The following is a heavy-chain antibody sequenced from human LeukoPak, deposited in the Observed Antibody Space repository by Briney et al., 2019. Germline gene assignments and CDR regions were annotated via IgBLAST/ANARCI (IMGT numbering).Heavy chain of an antibody. Sequence: ASVKVSCKASGYNFKGYYIYWVRQAPGQGLEWMGWINPNSGGTNYAQKFQGRVTFTRDTSTSTAYMELSRLRSDDTAVYSCARGYDSSAYKLPIDSWGQGTLVSVSS. D-gene: IGHD3-22*01. V-gene: IGHV1-2*02. CDR1: GYNFKGYY. CDR3: ARGYDSSAYKLPIDS. CDR2: INPNSGGT. J-gene: IGHJ4*02.